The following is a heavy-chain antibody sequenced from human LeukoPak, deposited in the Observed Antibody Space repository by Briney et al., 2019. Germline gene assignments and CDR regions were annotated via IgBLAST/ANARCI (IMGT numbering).Heavy chain of an antibody. Sequence: SETLSLTCTVSGGSISSSSYYWGWIRQPPGKGLEWIGSIYYSGSTYYNPSLKSRVTISVDTSKNQFSLKLSSVTAADTAVYYCARHYYDSSGYYEVWGQGTLVTVSS. J-gene: IGHJ4*02. D-gene: IGHD3-22*01. CDR1: GGSISSSSYY. CDR3: ARHYYDSSGYYEV. CDR2: IYYSGST. V-gene: IGHV4-39*01.